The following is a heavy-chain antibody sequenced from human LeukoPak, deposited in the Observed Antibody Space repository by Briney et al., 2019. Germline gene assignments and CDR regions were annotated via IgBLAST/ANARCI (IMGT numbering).Heavy chain of an antibody. D-gene: IGHD1-26*01. CDR3: AKDRGSGSYPRGIDY. Sequence: GGSLRLSCAASGITFSSYGMDWVRQAPGKGLEWVAFIRYDGSNKYYTDSVKGRFTISRDNSKNTLYLQMNSLRAEDTAVYYCAKDRGSGSYPRGIDYWGQGTLVTVSS. V-gene: IGHV3-30*02. CDR1: GITFSSYG. CDR2: IRYDGSNK. J-gene: IGHJ4*02.